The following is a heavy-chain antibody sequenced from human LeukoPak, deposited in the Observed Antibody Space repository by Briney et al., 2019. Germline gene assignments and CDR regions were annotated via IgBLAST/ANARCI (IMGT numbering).Heavy chain of an antibody. D-gene: IGHD3-10*01. CDR1: GFTFSSYA. J-gene: IGHJ6*02. Sequence: GGSLRLSCAASGFTFSSYAMSWVRQAPGKGLEWVSAISGSGGSTYYADSVKGRFTISRDNSKNTLYLQMNSLRAEDTAVYYCATPTSMVRVYYYGMDVWGQGTTVTVSS. CDR2: ISGSGGST. V-gene: IGHV3-23*01. CDR3: ATPTSMVRVYYYGMDV.